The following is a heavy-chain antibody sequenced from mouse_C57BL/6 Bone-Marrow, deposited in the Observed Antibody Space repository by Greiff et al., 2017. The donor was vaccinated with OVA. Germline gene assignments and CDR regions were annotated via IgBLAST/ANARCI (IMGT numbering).Heavy chain of an antibody. J-gene: IGHJ4*01. Sequence: VQLQQSGAELARPGASVKMSCKASGYTFTSYTMHWVKQRPGQGLEWIGYINPSSGYTKYNQKFKDKATLTADKSSSTAYMQLSSLTSEDAAGDYCERSAQATSLYWGQGTSVTVSS. CDR2: INPSSGYT. D-gene: IGHD3-2*02. CDR1: GYTFTSYT. CDR3: ERSAQATSLY. V-gene: IGHV1-4*01.